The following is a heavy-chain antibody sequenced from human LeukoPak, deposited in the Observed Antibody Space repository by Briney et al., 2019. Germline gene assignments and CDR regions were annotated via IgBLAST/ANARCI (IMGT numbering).Heavy chain of an antibody. CDR2: IKSDGST. CDR3: ARAPSEIGGYYPEYFRH. J-gene: IGHJ1*01. Sequence: GGSLRLSCAASGFTFSSYWMHWVRQAPGKGLVWVSRIKSDGSTNYADSVKGRLTISRDNAKNTVSLQMNSLRAEDTGVYYCARAPSEIGGYYPEYFRHWGQGTLVTVPS. CDR1: GFTFSSYW. V-gene: IGHV3-74*01. D-gene: IGHD3-22*01.